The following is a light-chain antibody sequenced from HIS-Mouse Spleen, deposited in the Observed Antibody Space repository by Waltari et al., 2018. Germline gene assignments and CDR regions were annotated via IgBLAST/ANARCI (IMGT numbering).Light chain of an antibody. CDR3: SSYAGSNNLGV. CDR1: RSDLGGYTF. CDR2: EVS. V-gene: IGLV2-8*01. J-gene: IGLJ3*02. Sequence: QSALTQPPSASGSPGQSVNISCTGPRSDLGGYTFVSWYQQHPGKAPKLLIYEVSKRPSGVPDRFSGSKSGNTASLTVSGLQAEDEADYYCSSYAGSNNLGVFGGGTKLTVL.